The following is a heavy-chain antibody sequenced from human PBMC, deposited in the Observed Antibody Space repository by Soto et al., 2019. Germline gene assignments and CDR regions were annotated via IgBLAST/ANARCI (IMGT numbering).Heavy chain of an antibody. V-gene: IGHV4-4*02. CDR1: GGSISSSKW. J-gene: IGHJ4*02. CDR3: ASGWIHGY. Sequence: KPSETLSLTCAASGGSISSSKWWSWVRQPPGKGLEWIGEIDHSGSTNYNPSLKSRVTISVDKSENQVSLKLNSVTAADTAVYYCASGWIHGYWGQGTLVTVSS. D-gene: IGHD5-18*01. CDR2: IDHSGST.